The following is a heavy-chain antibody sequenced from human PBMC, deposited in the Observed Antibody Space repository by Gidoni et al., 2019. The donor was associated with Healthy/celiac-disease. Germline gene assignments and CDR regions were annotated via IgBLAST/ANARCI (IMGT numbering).Heavy chain of an antibody. J-gene: IGHJ3*02. CDR3: ARGLITFGGVIPHSFDI. Sequence: TFSSYAISWVRQAPGQGLEWMGGIIPIFGTANYAQKFQGRVTITADESTSTAYMELSSLRSEDTAVYYCARGLITFGGVIPHSFDIWGQGTMVTVSS. CDR2: IIPIFGTA. CDR1: TFSSYA. D-gene: IGHD3-16*02. V-gene: IGHV1-69*01.